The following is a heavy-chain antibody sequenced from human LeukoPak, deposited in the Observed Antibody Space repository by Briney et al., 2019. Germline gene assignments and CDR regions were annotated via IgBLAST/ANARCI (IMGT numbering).Heavy chain of an antibody. CDR1: GFTVSSNY. D-gene: IGHD6-13*01. V-gene: IGHV3-53*01. Sequence: PEGSLRLSCAASGFTVSSNYMSWVRQAPGKGLEWVSVIYSGGSTYYADSVKGRFTISRDNSKNTLYLQMNSLSAEDTAVYYCARRLYSSSWSSFDYWGQGTLVTVSS. J-gene: IGHJ4*02. CDR3: ARRLYSSSWSSFDY. CDR2: IYSGGST.